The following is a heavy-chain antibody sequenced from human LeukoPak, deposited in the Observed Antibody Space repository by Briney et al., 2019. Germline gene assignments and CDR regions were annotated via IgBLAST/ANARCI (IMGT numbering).Heavy chain of an antibody. J-gene: IGHJ6*02. V-gene: IGHV1-24*01. CDR1: GYTLTELS. CDR2: FDPEDGET. CDR3: ATANIVVVPAAIRYYYYGMDV. D-gene: IGHD2-2*02. Sequence: ASVKVSCKVSGYTLTELSMHWVRQAPGKGLEWMGGFDPEDGETIYAQKFQGRVTMTEDTSTDTAYMELSRLRSEDTAVYYCATANIVVVPAAIRYYYYGMDVWGQGTTVTVSS.